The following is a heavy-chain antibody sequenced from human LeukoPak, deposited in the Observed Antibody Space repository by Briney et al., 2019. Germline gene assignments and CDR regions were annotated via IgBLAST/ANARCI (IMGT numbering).Heavy chain of an antibody. Sequence: SETLSLTCTVSGGSISSYYWSWIRQPAGKGLEWIGRIYTSGSTNYNPSLKSRVTMSVDTSKNQFSLKLSSVTAADTAVYYCARGQYYYXXSVTLGIWGQGTMVTVSS. D-gene: IGHD3-22*01. J-gene: IGHJ3*02. CDR2: IYTSGST. V-gene: IGHV4-4*07. CDR1: GGSISSYY. CDR3: ARGQYYYXXSVTLGI.